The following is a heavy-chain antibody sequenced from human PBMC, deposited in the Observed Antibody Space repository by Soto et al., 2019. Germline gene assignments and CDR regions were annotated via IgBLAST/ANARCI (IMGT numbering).Heavy chain of an antibody. CDR2: IWYDGSNK. CDR3: ARDLCSLGYCSGGSCYSDDAFDI. V-gene: IGHV3-33*01. Sequence: PGGSLRLSCAASGFTFSSYGMHWVRQAPGKGLEWVAVIWYDGSNKYYADSVMGRFTISRDNSKNTLYLQMNSLRAEDTAVYYCARDLCSLGYCSGGSCYSDDAFDIWGQGTMVTVSS. CDR1: GFTFSSYG. D-gene: IGHD2-15*01. J-gene: IGHJ3*02.